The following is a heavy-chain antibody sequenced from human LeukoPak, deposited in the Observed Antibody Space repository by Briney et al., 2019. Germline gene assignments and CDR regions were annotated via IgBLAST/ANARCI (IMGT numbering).Heavy chain of an antibody. J-gene: IGHJ4*02. D-gene: IGHD3-22*01. CDR2: INHSGST. V-gene: IGHV4-34*01. CDR1: SGSFSGYY. CDR3: ARQPYYYDSSAYPRLLDY. Sequence: TASETLSLTCAVYSGSFSGYYWSWIRQPPGKGLEWIGEINHSGSTNYNPSLKSRVTISVDTSKSQFSLKLSSVTAADTAVYYCARQPYYYDSSAYPRLLDYWGQGTLVTVSS.